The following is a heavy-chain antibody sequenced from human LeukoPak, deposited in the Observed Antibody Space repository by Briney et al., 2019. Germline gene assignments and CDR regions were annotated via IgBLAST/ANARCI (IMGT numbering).Heavy chain of an antibody. V-gene: IGHV3-9*01. D-gene: IGHD3-10*01. CDR1: GFTFDDYA. CDR3: ARERRGGDAFDL. Sequence: GGSLRLSCAASGFTFDDYAMHWVRQAPGKGLEWVSGISWNSGSIGYADSVKGRFTISRDNAKNSLYLQMNSLRAEDSALYYCARERRGGDAFDLWGQGTMVTVSS. CDR2: ISWNSGSI. J-gene: IGHJ3*01.